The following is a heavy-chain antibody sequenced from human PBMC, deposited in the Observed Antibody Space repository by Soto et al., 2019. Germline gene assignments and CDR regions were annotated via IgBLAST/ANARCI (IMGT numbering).Heavy chain of an antibody. V-gene: IGHV1-2*04. D-gene: IGHD3-22*01. J-gene: IGHJ6*02. Sequence: ASVKVSCKASGYTFTGYYMHWVRQAPGQGLEWMGWINPNSGGTNYAQKFQGWVTMTRDTSISTAYMELSRLRSDDTAVYYCARFLYYYDSSGYYFPLPYYGMDVWGQGTTVTVSS. CDR2: INPNSGGT. CDR1: GYTFTGYY. CDR3: ARFLYYYDSSGYYFPLPYYGMDV.